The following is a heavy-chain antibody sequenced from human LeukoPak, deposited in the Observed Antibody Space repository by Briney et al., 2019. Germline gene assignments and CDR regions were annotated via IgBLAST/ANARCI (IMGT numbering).Heavy chain of an antibody. Sequence: SGGSLILSCAASGFTFSSYWMHWVRQPPGKGLVWVSRIKTDGSATTYADSVKGRFTISRDNAKNTLYVQMNSLRAEDTAVYYCARAGYLGAFDIWGQGTMVTVSS. D-gene: IGHD2-15*01. CDR2: IKTDGSAT. J-gene: IGHJ3*02. V-gene: IGHV3-74*01. CDR1: GFTFSSYW. CDR3: ARAGYLGAFDI.